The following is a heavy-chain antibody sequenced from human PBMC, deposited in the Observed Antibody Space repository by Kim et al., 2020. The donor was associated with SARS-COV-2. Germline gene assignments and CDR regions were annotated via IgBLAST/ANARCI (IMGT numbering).Heavy chain of an antibody. V-gene: IGHV4-31*03. D-gene: IGHD4-17*01. Sequence: SQTLSLTCTVSGGSITSAGYYWSWIRQHPGKGLEWIGYIYDSGSTFYNPSLKSRITISLDTSRNQFSLKLSSVTAADSAVYYCARGGGDYAALPFDYLGQ. J-gene: IGHJ4*02. CDR2: IYDSGST. CDR1: GGSITSAGYY. CDR3: ARGGGDYAALPFDY.